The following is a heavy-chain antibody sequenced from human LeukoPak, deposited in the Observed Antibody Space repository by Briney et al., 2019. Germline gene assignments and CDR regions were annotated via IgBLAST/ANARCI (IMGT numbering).Heavy chain of an antibody. CDR2: IYHSGST. J-gene: IGHJ3*02. CDR1: GGSISSGGYS. D-gene: IGHD3-22*01. Sequence: PSETLSPTCAVSGGSISSGGYSWSWIRQPPGKGLEWIGYIYHSGSTYYNPSLKSRVTISVDGSKNQFSLKLSSVTAADTAVYYCARAGKHYDSSGYYYPGAFDIWGQGTMVTVSS. V-gene: IGHV4-30-2*01. CDR3: ARAGKHYDSSGYYYPGAFDI.